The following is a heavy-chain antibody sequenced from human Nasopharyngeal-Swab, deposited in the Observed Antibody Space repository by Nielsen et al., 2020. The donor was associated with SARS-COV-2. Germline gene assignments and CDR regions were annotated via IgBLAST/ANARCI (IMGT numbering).Heavy chain of an antibody. D-gene: IGHD6-19*01. V-gene: IGHV3-48*03. J-gene: IGHJ4*02. CDR1: GFTFSSYE. CDR3: ARDDVGVKPCSGWYRLLFDY. CDR2: ISSSGSTI. Sequence: GGSLRLSCAASGFTFSSYEMNWVRQAPGKGLEWVSYISSSGSTIYYADSVKGRFTISRDNAKNSLYLQMNSLRAEDTAVYYCARDDVGVKPCSGWYRLLFDYWGQGTLVTVSS.